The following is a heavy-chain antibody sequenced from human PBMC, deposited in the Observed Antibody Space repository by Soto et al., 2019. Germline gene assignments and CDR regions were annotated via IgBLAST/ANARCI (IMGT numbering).Heavy chain of an antibody. CDR1: GGTFSSYA. CDR2: IIPIFGTA. D-gene: IGHD6-19*01. Sequence: QVQLVQSGAEVKKPGSSVKLSCKASGGTFSSYAISWVRQAPGQGLEWMGGIIPIFGTANYAQKFQGRVTITADESTSTAYMELSSLRSEDTAVYYCARDSSGWYGGYFDYWGQGTLVTVSS. V-gene: IGHV1-69*01. J-gene: IGHJ4*02. CDR3: ARDSSGWYGGYFDY.